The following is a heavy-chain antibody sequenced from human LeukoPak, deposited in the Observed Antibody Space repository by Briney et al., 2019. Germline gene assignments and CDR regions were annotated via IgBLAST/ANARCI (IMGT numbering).Heavy chain of an antibody. J-gene: IGHJ4*02. D-gene: IGHD3-22*01. CDR3: ARGNYYDSKLDY. CDR1: GYTFTGYY. Sequence: ASVKVSCKASGYTFTGYYMHWVRQATGQGLEWMGWMNPNSGNTGYAQKFQGRVTMTRNTSISTAYMELSSLRSEDTAVYYCARGNYYDSKLDYWGQGTLVTVSS. CDR2: MNPNSGNT. V-gene: IGHV1-8*02.